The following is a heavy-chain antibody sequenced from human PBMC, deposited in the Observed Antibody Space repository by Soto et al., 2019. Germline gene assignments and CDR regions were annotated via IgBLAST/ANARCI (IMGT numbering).Heavy chain of an antibody. D-gene: IGHD1-7*01. V-gene: IGHV3-9*01. J-gene: IGHJ4*02. CDR3: AKNQERELPRVIDF. Sequence: EVQLVESGGGLVQPGRSLRLSCAASGFTFNDFAMHWVRQAPGKGLEWVASIDWNGANIAYAASVEGRFTISRDRSKNTLYLQMSSLRAEDTALYYCAKNQERELPRVIDFWGQGTLVTVSS. CDR2: IDWNGANI. CDR1: GFTFNDFA.